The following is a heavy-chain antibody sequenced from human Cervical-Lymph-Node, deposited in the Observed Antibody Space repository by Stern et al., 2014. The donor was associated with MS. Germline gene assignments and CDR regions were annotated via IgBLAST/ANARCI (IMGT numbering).Heavy chain of an antibody. CDR1: GYTFTGYY. J-gene: IGHJ4*02. Sequence: VQLVESGAEVKKPGASVKVSCKASGYTFTGYYMHWVRQAPGQGLEWMGRINPNSGGTNYAQKFQGRVTMTSDTSISTAYMELSRLRSDDTAVYYCARDSGWYDLHAFDYWGQGTLVTVSS. V-gene: IGHV1-2*06. CDR3: ARDSGWYDLHAFDY. CDR2: INPNSGGT. D-gene: IGHD6-19*01.